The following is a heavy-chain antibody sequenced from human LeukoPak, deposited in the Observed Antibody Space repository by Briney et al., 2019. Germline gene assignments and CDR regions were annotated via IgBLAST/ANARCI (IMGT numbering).Heavy chain of an antibody. J-gene: IGHJ4*02. V-gene: IGHV1-18*01. CDR2: ISAYNGNT. CDR3: ARDSATVTTCFDY. Sequence: ASVKVSCKASGYTFTIYGISWVRQAPGQGLEWMGWISAYNGNTNYAQKFQGRVTMTRDTSISTAYMELSRLRSDDTAVYYCARDSATVTTCFDYWGQGTLVTVSS. CDR1: GYTFTIYG. D-gene: IGHD4-17*01.